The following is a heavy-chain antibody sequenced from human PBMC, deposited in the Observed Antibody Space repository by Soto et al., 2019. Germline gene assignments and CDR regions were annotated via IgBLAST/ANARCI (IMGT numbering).Heavy chain of an antibody. CDR1: GFSVSTSGLG. J-gene: IGHJ4*02. CDR3: AHRRLGTYPE. Sequence: QITLKESGPTLVKPTQTLTLTCRFSGFSVSTSGLGVGWIRQPPGKALEWLALLYWNDDNRYSPSLKSRLTITKDTSENQVVLTMTNMDPVDTATYYCAHRRLGTYPEWGQGTLVTVSS. D-gene: IGHD1-26*01. CDR2: LYWNDDN. V-gene: IGHV2-5*01.